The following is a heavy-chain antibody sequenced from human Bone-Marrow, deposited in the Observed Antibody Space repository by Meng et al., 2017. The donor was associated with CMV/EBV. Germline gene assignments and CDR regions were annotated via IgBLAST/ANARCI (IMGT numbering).Heavy chain of an antibody. V-gene: IGHV4-61*01. Sequence: ESLKISCSVSDDFVSSDTYYWDWIRQPPGKGLEWIGYIYYNGGTNYNPSLKSPVTMSIDTSKKQFSLRLSSVTAADTAVYYCARGARVYGMDVWGQGHAVNVSS. J-gene: IGHJ6*02. CDR2: IYYNGGT. CDR1: DDFVSSDTYY. CDR3: ARGARVYGMDV.